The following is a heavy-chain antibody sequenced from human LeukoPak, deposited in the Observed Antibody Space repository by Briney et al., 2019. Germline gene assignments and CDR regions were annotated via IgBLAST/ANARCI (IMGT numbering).Heavy chain of an antibody. CDR3: ARDPSDCSGGSCYPGYAFDI. J-gene: IGHJ3*02. V-gene: IGHV4-59*12. D-gene: IGHD2-15*01. Sequence: PSETLSLTCTVSGGAISSSYWSWIRQPPGKGLEWIAYVYSSGSTYYNPSLKSRVTISVDTSKNQFSLKLSSVTAADTAVYYCARDPSDCSGGSCYPGYAFDIWGQGTMVTVSS. CDR1: GGAISSSY. CDR2: VYSSGST.